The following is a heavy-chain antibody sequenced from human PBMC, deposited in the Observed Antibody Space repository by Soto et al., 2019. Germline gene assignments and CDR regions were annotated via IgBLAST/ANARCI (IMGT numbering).Heavy chain of an antibody. D-gene: IGHD3-9*01. J-gene: IGHJ5*02. CDR1: GYTFTSYG. CDR3: ARDKYYDMLTGYSSGGWFDP. CDR2: ISAYNGNT. V-gene: IGHV1-18*01. Sequence: QVQLVQSGPELKQPGASVKVSCTASGYTFTSYGISWVRQAPGQRLEWMGWISAYNGNTNYAQKLQGRVTMTTDTSTSTAYMELRSLRSDDTALYVCARDKYYDMLTGYSSGGWFDPWGQGTLVTVSS.